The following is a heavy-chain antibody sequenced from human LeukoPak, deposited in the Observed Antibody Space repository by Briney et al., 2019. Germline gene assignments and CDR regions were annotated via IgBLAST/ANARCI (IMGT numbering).Heavy chain of an antibody. J-gene: IGHJ5*02. CDR2: ISYDGSNK. Sequence: PGGSLRLSCAASGFTFCSYGMHWVRQAPGKGLEWVAVISYDGSNKYYADSVKGRFTISRDNSKNTLYLQMNSLRAEDTAVYYCAKKSPDYNWFDPWGQGTLVTVSS. CDR3: AKKSPDYNWFDP. D-gene: IGHD4/OR15-4a*01. CDR1: GFTFCSYG. V-gene: IGHV3-30*18.